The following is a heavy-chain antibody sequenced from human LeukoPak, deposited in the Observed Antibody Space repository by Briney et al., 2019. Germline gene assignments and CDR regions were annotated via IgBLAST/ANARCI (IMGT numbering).Heavy chain of an antibody. J-gene: IGHJ3*02. CDR3: AKASYGSGPGAFDI. CDR2: ISSSSSYI. Sequence: GGSLRLSCAASGFTFDDYGMGWVRQTPGKGLEWVSSISSSSSYIYYADSVKGRFTISRDNAKNSLYLQMNSLRAEDTAVYYCAKASYGSGPGAFDIWGQGTMVTVSS. V-gene: IGHV3-21*04. CDR1: GFTFDDYG. D-gene: IGHD3-10*01.